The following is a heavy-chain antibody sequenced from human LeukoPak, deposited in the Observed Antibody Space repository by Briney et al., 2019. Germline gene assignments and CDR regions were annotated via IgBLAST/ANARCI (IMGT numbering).Heavy chain of an antibody. CDR2: ISSSSSYI. V-gene: IGHV3-21*01. D-gene: IGHD6-19*01. J-gene: IGHJ4*02. CDR1: GFTFSSYS. CDR3: ARDFYSGSWGGWYAY. Sequence: GGSLRLSCAASGFTFSSYSMNWVRQAPGKGLEWVSSISSSSSYIYYADSAKGRFTISRDNAKNSLYLQMNSLRAEDTAVYYCARDFYSGSWGGWYAYWGQGTLVTVSS.